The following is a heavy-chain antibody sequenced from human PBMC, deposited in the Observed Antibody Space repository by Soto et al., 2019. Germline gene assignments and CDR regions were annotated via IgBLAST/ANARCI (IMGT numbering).Heavy chain of an antibody. Sequence: QVQLEQSGAEVKKPGSSVKVSCKASGGTLSDHGVAWLRQAPGQGLEWMGGTIPVFNTAKYAQKFKGRVTVTADNFTNIAYMELSSLRSEDTAFYFCARGVYGSGNYYTGPSAFDIWGQGTMVIGSS. CDR2: TIPVFNTA. D-gene: IGHD3-10*01. J-gene: IGHJ3*02. CDR3: ARGVYGSGNYYTGPSAFDI. V-gene: IGHV1-69*06. CDR1: GGTLSDHG.